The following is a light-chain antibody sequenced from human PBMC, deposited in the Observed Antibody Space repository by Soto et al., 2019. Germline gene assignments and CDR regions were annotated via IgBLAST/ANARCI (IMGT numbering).Light chain of an antibody. Sequence: DIVMTQSPDSLAVSLGERTTINCKSSQSVLYSSNNKNYLAWYQLKPGQPPKLLISWASTRESGVPDRFSGSGSGTDFTLTISSLQAEDVAVYYCQQYYSIPWTFGQGTKVEIK. CDR3: QQYYSIPWT. CDR2: WAS. J-gene: IGKJ1*01. CDR1: QSVLYSSNNKNY. V-gene: IGKV4-1*01.